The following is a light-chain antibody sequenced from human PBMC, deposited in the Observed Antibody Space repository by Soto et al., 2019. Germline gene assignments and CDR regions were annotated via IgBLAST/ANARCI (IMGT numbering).Light chain of an antibody. J-gene: IGKJ1*01. CDR2: GAS. V-gene: IGKV3-20*01. CDR1: QSITNNY. Sequence: IVLTHSPGTLSLSPGERATLSCRASQSITNNYLAWYQQKPGRAHRLLIYGASSRATGIPDRFSGSGSGTDFTLTISRLEPEDFAVYYCQQYGSSGTFGQGSKVDIK. CDR3: QQYGSSGT.